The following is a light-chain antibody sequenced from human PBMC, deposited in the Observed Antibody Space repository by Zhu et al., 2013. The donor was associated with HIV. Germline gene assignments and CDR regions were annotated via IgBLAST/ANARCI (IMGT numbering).Light chain of an antibody. CDR3: QQYEDSPIT. Sequence: EIVLTQSPVTLSVSPGERVILSCRASQSVASNLAWYQQRPGQAPRLLIYGASTRATGVPARFSGSGSGTEFTLTVSSLQSEDFAIYYCQQYEDSPITFGQGTRLEMK. J-gene: IGKJ5*01. V-gene: IGKV3-15*01. CDR2: GAS. CDR1: QSVASN.